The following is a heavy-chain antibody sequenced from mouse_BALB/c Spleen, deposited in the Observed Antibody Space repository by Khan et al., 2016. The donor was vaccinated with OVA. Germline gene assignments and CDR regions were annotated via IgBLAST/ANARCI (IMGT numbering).Heavy chain of an antibody. J-gene: IGHJ3*01. Sequence: QVQLKESGPGLVQPSQRLSITCTVSGFSLTTYGVHWVSQSPGKGLEWLGVIWSGGSTDYNEAFISKLSISKERSKSPVFFQMNSLQVNDTAIYYCARNYDYDEGLAYWGQGTLVTVSA. CDR3: ARNYDYDEGLAY. CDR1: GFSLTTYG. V-gene: IGHV2-2*02. D-gene: IGHD2-4*01. CDR2: IWSGGST.